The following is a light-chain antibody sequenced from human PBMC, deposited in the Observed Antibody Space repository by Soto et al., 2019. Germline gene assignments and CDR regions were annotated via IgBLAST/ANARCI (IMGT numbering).Light chain of an antibody. V-gene: IGKV3D-15*01. CDR2: GAS. J-gene: IGKJ4*01. CDR3: QQYNSYLLT. Sequence: ELVMTQSPATLSVSPGERATLSCRASQSVNIYLAWYQQKPGQAPRLLIFGASYRATGIPSRFSGSGSGTEFTLTISSLQPDDFATYYCQQYNSYLLTFGGGTKVDIK. CDR1: QSVNIY.